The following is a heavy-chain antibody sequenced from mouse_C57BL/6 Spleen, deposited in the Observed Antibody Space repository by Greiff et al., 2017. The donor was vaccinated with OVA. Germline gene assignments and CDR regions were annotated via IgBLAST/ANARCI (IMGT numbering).Heavy chain of an antibody. D-gene: IGHD2-3*01. CDR3: AIYDGYYGYAMDY. V-gene: IGHV3-6*01. CDR2: ISYDGSN. Sequence: ESGPGLVKPSQSLSLTCSVTGYSITSGYYWNWIRQFPGNNLEWMGYISYDGSNNYNPSLKNRISITRDTSKNQFFLKLNSVTTEDTATYYCAIYDGYYGYAMDYWGQGTSVTVSS. CDR1: GYSITSGYY. J-gene: IGHJ4*01.